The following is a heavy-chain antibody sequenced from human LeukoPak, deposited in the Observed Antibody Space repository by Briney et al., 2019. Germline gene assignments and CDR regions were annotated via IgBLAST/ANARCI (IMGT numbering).Heavy chain of an antibody. Sequence: GGSLRLSCAASGFTFSTYNMNWVRQAPGKGLEWVSYISSGSSTIYYADSVKGRFTISRDNSKNTLYLQMNSLRAEDTAVYYCAKVYCSSTSCYVPFDYWGQGTLVTVSS. J-gene: IGHJ4*02. V-gene: IGHV3-48*01. CDR2: ISSGSSTI. CDR1: GFTFSTYN. D-gene: IGHD2-2*01. CDR3: AKVYCSSTSCYVPFDY.